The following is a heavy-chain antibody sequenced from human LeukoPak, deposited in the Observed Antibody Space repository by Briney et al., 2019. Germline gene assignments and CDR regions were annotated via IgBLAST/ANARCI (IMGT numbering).Heavy chain of an antibody. CDR2: IFYSGGA. D-gene: IGHD5-24*01. CDR1: GGSISSSNYY. Sequence: PSETLSLTCTVFGGSISSSNYYWSWIRQPPGKGLEWIGYIFYSGGANYNPSLKSRVTMSVDTSKNQFSLKLSSMTAADTAVYYCARAVPVRGGYTFDYWGQGTLVTVSS. CDR3: ARAVPVRGGYTFDY. J-gene: IGHJ4*02. V-gene: IGHV4-61*01.